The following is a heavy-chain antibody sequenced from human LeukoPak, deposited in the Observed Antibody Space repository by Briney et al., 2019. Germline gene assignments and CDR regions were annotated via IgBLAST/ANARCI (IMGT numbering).Heavy chain of an antibody. CDR3: ARGGYSSSDPNDNYYFRMDV. CDR1: GGSISTYY. CDR2: LYHSGST. D-gene: IGHD6-19*01. J-gene: IGHJ6*02. Sequence: SETLSLTCSVSGGSISTYYWSWIRQPPGKGLKWIGYLYHSGSTNYNPSLKSRVTISVDTSKNELSLKLSSVTAADTAVYYCARGGYSSSDPNDNYYFRMDVWGQGTTVTVSS. V-gene: IGHV4-59*01.